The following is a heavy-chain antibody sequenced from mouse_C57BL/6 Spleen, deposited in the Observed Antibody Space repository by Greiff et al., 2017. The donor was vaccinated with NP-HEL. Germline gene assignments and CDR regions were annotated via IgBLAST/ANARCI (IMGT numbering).Heavy chain of an antibody. V-gene: IGHV1-66*01. CDR1: GYSFTSYY. CDR3: ARSKYGSSPLAY. CDR2: IYPGSGNT. J-gene: IGHJ3*01. D-gene: IGHD1-1*01. Sequence: QVQLKQSGPELVKPGASVKISCKASGYSFTSYYIHWVKQRPGQGLEWIGWIYPGSGNTKYNEKFKGKATLTADTSSSTAYRQLSSLTSEDSAVYYCARSKYGSSPLAYWGQGTLVTVSA.